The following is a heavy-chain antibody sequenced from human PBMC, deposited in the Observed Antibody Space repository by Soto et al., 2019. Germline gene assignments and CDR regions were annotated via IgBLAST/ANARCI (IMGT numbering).Heavy chain of an antibody. J-gene: IGHJ6*02. V-gene: IGHV3-30*18. CDR2: ISYDGSNK. CDR1: GFTFSSYG. Sequence: HPGGSLRLSCAASGFTFSSYGMHWVRQAPGKGLDWVAVISYDGSNKYYADSVKGRFTISRDNSKNTLYLQMNSLRAEDTAVYYCAKGGDILTGYLYGMDVWGQGTTVTVSS. D-gene: IGHD3-9*01. CDR3: AKGGDILTGYLYGMDV.